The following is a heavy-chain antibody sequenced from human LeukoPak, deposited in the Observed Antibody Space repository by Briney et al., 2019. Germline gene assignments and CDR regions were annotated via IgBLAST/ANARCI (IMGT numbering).Heavy chain of an antibody. J-gene: IGHJ4*02. D-gene: IGHD3-22*01. Sequence: ASVKVSCKASGYTFTHYGFSWVRQAPGQGLEWMGWISAYNSSTNYAQKFRGRVTMTTDTYTNTAYMELGSLRSEDTAVYYCATGGHVRVYDSSAYYGHYWGQGTLVTVSS. CDR2: ISAYNSST. V-gene: IGHV1-18*01. CDR1: GYTFTHYG. CDR3: ATGGHVRVYDSSAYYGHY.